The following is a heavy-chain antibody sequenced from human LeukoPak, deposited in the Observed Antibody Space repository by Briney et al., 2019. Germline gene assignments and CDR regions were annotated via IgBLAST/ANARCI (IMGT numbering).Heavy chain of an antibody. Sequence: GGSLRLSCAASGFTFSGYWMSWVRQAPGKGLEWVANIKQDGGERYYVESVKGRFTISRDNAKNSLYLQMNSLRAEDTAVYFCAMIEQVVSNVEGGYWGQGTLVTVSS. CDR2: IKQDGGER. CDR1: GFTFSGYW. V-gene: IGHV3-7*01. CDR3: AMIEQVVSNVEGGY. D-gene: IGHD6-6*01. J-gene: IGHJ4*02.